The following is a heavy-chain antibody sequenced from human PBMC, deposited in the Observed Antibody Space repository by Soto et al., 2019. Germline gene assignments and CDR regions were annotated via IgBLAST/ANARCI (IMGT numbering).Heavy chain of an antibody. D-gene: IGHD6-13*01. Sequence: QVQLQESGPGLVKPSGTLSLTCAVSGGSISTSNWWSRVRQPPGKGLEWIGEVYRTGSTNYNPSLESRLTISVDKSKNQFSLKLTSVTAADTAVYYCARARATIAAAAIFDCWGQGTLVTVSS. CDR2: VYRTGST. CDR1: GGSISTSNW. V-gene: IGHV4-4*02. J-gene: IGHJ4*02. CDR3: ARARATIAAAAIFDC.